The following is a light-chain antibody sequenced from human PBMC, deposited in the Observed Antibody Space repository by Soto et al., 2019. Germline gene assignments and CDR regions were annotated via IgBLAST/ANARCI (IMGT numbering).Light chain of an antibody. CDR1: QAVGYN. V-gene: IGKV3-15*01. CDR2: GAS. Sequence: EVVMTQSPATLYVSPGERVTLSCRASQAVGYNLAWYQHKPGQAPRLLIYGASTRVTGIPTRFSGSGSGTEFTLTIISLQFEDFAIYYCQQSYTFGQGTKLEIK. CDR3: QQSYT. J-gene: IGKJ2*01.